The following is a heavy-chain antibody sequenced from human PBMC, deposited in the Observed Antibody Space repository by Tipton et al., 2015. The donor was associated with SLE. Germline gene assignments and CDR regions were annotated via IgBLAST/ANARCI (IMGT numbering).Heavy chain of an antibody. CDR2: INHSGST. CDR1: GGSFSGYY. Sequence: LRLSCAVYGGSFSGYYWSCIRQPPGKGLEWIGEINHSGSTNYNPSLKSRVTISVDTSKNQFSLKLSSVTAADTAVYYCARIFAYSSSWYGDAFDIWGQGTMVTVSS. CDR3: ARIFAYSSSWYGDAFDI. J-gene: IGHJ3*02. D-gene: IGHD6-13*01. V-gene: IGHV4-34*01.